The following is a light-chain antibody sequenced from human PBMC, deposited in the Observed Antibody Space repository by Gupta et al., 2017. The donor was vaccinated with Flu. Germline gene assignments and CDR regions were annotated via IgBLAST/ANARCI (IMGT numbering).Light chain of an antibody. Sequence: DIPMTQSPSTLSASIGDRVTITCRASESISSWLAWYQQKPGKAPKLLIYKASTLESGVPARFSGSGSGTAFTLTISSLQADDCGKYYCQQCRDYVVTFGGGTKVEMK. J-gene: IGKJ4*01. CDR3: QQCRDYVVT. CDR2: KAS. V-gene: IGKV1-5*03. CDR1: ESISSW.